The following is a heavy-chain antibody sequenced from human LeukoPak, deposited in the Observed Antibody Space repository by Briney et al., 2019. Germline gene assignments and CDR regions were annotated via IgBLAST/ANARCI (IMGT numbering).Heavy chain of an antibody. V-gene: IGHV3-33*01. D-gene: IGHD3-10*01. CDR3: ARLYGSGSYFFLHPDRFDY. CDR1: GFTFSSYG. CDR2: IWYDGSNK. Sequence: GGSLRLSCAASGFTFSSYGMHWVRQAPGKGLEWVAVIWYDGSNKYYADSVKGRFTISRDNSKNTLYLQMNSLRAEDTAVYYCARLYGSGSYFFLHPDRFDYWGQGTLVTVSS. J-gene: IGHJ4*02.